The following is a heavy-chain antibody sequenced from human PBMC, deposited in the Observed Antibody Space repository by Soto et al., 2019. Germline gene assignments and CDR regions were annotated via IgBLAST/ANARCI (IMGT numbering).Heavy chain of an antibody. V-gene: IGHV3-13*05. Sequence: EVQLVESGGGSVQPGESLRLSCAASGFSFRDYDMHWVRQRTGKGLEWVSGLGAADDPYYIASVKGRFSVSRDNAQNSLYLQMNSLSAEDTAFYYCVKDESINWYSGHFRHWGQGTLVTVSS. CDR3: VKDESINWYSGHFRH. CDR1: GFSFRDYD. CDR2: LGAADDP. D-gene: IGHD6-13*01. J-gene: IGHJ1*01.